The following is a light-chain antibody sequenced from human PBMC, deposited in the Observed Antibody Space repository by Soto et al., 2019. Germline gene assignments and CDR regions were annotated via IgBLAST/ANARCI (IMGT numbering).Light chain of an antibody. CDR1: SSDVGAYDY. J-gene: IGLJ1*01. CDR2: DVS. Sequence: QSALTQPRSVSGSPGQSVTISCTGTSSDVGAYDYVSWYQHHPGKAPKVTIYDVSKRPSGVPDRFSGSQSGNTASLTISGLQAEDEADYYCSSFVGPYTYVFGTGTKLTVL. CDR3: SSFVGPYTYV. V-gene: IGLV2-11*01.